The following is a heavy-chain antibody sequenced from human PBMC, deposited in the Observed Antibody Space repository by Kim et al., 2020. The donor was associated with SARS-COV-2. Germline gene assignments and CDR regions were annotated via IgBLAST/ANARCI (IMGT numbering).Heavy chain of an antibody. CDR2: HSGRP. V-gene: IGHV4-34*01. J-gene: IGHJ1*01. CDR3: ARGAPGH. Sequence: HSGRPNSHPSLRSRVSMSVDTSKNQFSLRLTSVTAADTAVYYCARGAPGHWGQGTLVTVSS.